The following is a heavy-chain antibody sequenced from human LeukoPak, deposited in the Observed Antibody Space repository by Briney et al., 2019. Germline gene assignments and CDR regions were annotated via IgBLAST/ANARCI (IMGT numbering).Heavy chain of an antibody. CDR3: ARGKPDIVVGRRKGAFDI. J-gene: IGHJ3*02. V-gene: IGHV4-34*01. CDR2: INHSGST. D-gene: IGHD2-2*01. CDR1: GGSFSGYY. Sequence: KPSETLSLTCAVYGGSFSGYYWSWIRQPPGKGLEWIGEINHSGSTNYNPSLKSRVTISVDTSKNQFSLKLSSVTAADTAVYYCARGKPDIVVGRRKGAFDIWGQGTMVTVSS.